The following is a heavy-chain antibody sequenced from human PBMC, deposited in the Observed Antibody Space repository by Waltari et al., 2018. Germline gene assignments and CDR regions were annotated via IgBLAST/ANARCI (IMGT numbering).Heavy chain of an antibody. CDR3: AKDTYSSSWYYYYYGMDV. D-gene: IGHD6-13*01. Sequence: EVQLLESGGGLVQPGGSLRLSCAASGFTFSSYAMSWVRQAPGKGLEWVSAISGSGGRTYYADSVKGRFTISRDNSKNTLYLQMNSLRAEDTAVYYCAKDTYSSSWYYYYYGMDVWGQGTTVTVSS. J-gene: IGHJ6*02. CDR2: ISGSGGRT. V-gene: IGHV3-23*01. CDR1: GFTFSSYA.